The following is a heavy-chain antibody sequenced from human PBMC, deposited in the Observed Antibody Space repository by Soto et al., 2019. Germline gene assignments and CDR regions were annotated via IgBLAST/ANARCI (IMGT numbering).Heavy chain of an antibody. CDR3: ARDISGYYARFDY. V-gene: IGHV3-21*01. Sequence: EVQLVESGGGLVKPGGSLRLSCAASGFTFSGYSMDWVRQAPGKGLEWVSSIIRSGNYISYADSVKGRFTISRDNAKNSLYLQMNSLRAEDTAVYYGARDISGYYARFDYWGQGTLVTVSS. CDR1: GFTFSGYS. CDR2: IIRSGNYI. D-gene: IGHD5-12*01. J-gene: IGHJ4*02.